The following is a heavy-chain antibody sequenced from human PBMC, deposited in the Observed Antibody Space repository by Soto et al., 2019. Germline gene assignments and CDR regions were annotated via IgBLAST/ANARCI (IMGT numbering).Heavy chain of an antibody. J-gene: IGHJ1*01. Sequence: GSLRLSCAASGFTVSSYSMNWVRQAPGKGLEWVSYISSSSSTIYYADSVKGRFTISRDNAKNSLYLQMNSLRAEDTAVYYCARDLGSSWDPEYFQHWCQGTLVTVSS. V-gene: IGHV3-48*01. CDR2: ISSSSSTI. CDR1: GFTVSSYS. D-gene: IGHD6-13*01. CDR3: ARDLGSSWDPEYFQH.